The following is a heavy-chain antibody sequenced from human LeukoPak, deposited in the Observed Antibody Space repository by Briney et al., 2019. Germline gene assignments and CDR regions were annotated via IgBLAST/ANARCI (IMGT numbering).Heavy chain of an antibody. D-gene: IGHD4-23*01. Sequence: SETLSLTCAVYGGSFSGYDWSWIRQPPGKGLEWIGEINHSGSTNYNPSLKSRVTISVGTSKNQFSLKLSSVTAADTAVYYCARFRGYGGNSWYYYYGMDVWGQGTTVTVSS. CDR3: ARFRGYGGNSWYYYYGMDV. CDR1: GGSFSGYD. J-gene: IGHJ6*02. V-gene: IGHV4-34*01. CDR2: INHSGST.